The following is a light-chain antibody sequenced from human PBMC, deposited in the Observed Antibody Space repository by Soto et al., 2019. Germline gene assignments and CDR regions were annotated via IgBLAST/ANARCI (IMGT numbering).Light chain of an antibody. CDR1: QNVDSNY. V-gene: IGKV3-20*01. CDR3: QQYGYLSWT. CDR2: AAS. J-gene: IGKJ1*01. Sequence: EIVLTQSPGTLSLSPGERATLSCRASQNVDSNYLAWYQQKPGQAPRIIIFAASGRATGIPDRFSGSGSGTRFSLTIRGLEPEDFAVYCCQQYGYLSWTFGQGTKVEIK.